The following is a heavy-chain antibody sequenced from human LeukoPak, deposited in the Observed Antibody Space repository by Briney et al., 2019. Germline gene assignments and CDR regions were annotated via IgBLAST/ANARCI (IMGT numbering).Heavy chain of an antibody. V-gene: IGHV3-66*01. Sequence: GGSLRLSCAASGFTVSNNYMTWVRQAPGKGLEWVSIIYSGDSTYYADSVKGRFSISRDNSKNTLYLQMKSLRAEDTAVYYCVRRPYTGYDNAFDIWGQGTMVIVSS. CDR1: GFTVSNNY. CDR2: IYSGDST. D-gene: IGHD5-12*01. J-gene: IGHJ3*02. CDR3: VRRPYTGYDNAFDI.